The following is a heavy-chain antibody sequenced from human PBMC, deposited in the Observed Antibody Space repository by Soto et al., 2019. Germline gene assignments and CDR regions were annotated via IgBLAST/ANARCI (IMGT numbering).Heavy chain of an antibody. CDR3: ARDPGDRNGVSV. V-gene: IGHV3-66*01. Sequence: EVQVVESGGGLVQPWGSLRLSCAASGFTVSSDYMSWVRQAPGKGLEWVSVIYSGGSTYYADSVKGRFTISRDNSKNTLYLQMNSLRAEDTAVYYCARDPGDRNGVSVWGQGTTVTVSS. J-gene: IGHJ6*02. CDR1: GFTVSSDY. D-gene: IGHD1-26*01. CDR2: IYSGGST.